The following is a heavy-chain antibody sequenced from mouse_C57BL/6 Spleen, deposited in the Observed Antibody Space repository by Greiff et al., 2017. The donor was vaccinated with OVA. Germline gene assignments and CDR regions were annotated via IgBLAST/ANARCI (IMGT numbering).Heavy chain of an antibody. CDR2: INYDGSST. Sequence: EVQRVESEGGLVQPGSSMKLSCTASGFTFSDYYMAWVRQVPEKGLEWVANINYDGSSTYYLDSLKSRFIISRDNAKNILYLQMSSLKSEDTATYYCARDQGDSSGYYFDYWGQGTTLTVSS. J-gene: IGHJ2*01. CDR1: GFTFSDYY. V-gene: IGHV5-16*01. CDR3: ARDQGDSSGYYFDY. D-gene: IGHD3-2*02.